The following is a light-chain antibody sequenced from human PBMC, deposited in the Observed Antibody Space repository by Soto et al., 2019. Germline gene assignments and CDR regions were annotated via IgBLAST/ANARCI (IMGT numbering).Light chain of an antibody. CDR2: GAS. V-gene: IGKV3-20*01. CDR1: QSVSSSY. CDR3: QYYGASPRT. Sequence: EIVLTQSPGTLSLSPGERATLSCRASQSVSSSYLAWYQQRPGQAPRLLIYGASSRATGIPDRFSGSGSGTDFTLTIGRLEPEDFAVYYCQYYGASPRTFGQGTKVEIK. J-gene: IGKJ1*01.